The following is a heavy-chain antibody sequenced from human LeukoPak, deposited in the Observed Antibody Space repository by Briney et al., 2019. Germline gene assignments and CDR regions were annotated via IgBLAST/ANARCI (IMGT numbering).Heavy chain of an antibody. V-gene: IGHV1-18*01. Sequence: ASVKLSCKASGYTFTSYDNSGVRQAPAQGLEGMGWISSYSGNTNYTQKLKGRVTMTEDTSKNTAYMKLRPLRSEDTAVYYCARDGSYYKRGAFDIWGQGTMVTVSS. D-gene: IGHD1-26*01. CDR1: GYTFTSYD. J-gene: IGHJ3*02. CDR3: ARDGSYYKRGAFDI. CDR2: ISSYSGNT.